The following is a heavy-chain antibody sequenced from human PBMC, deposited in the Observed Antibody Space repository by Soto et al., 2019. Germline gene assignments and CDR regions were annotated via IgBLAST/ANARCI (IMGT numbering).Heavy chain of an antibody. V-gene: IGHV3-23*01. CDR1: GFTFSSYD. D-gene: IGHD1-26*01. CDR2: ISGGGST. Sequence: PGGSLRLSCAASGFTFSSYDMSWVRQAPVKGLEWVAAISGGGSTYYAGSVKGRFTISRDNSKNTLYLQMNSLRAEDTAVYYCAKDPMVGTDHFFDYWGQGTPVTVSS. CDR3: AKDPMVGTDHFFDY. J-gene: IGHJ4*02.